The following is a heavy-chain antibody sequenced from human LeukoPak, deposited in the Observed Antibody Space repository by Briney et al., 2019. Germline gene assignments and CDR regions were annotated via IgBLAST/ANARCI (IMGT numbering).Heavy chain of an antibody. Sequence: GGSLRLSCAASGFTFSSYSINWVRQAPGKGLEWVSSISSSSSYIYYADSVKGRFTISRDNAKNSLYLQMNSLRAEDTAVYYCARDSYDSSGYLDYWGQGTLVTVSS. J-gene: IGHJ4*02. CDR2: ISSSSSYI. CDR3: ARDSYDSSGYLDY. D-gene: IGHD3-22*01. CDR1: GFTFSSYS. V-gene: IGHV3-21*01.